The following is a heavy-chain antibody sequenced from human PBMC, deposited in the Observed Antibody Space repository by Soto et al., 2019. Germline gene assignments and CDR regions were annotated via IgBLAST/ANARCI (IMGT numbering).Heavy chain of an antibody. CDR1: DDSINSDKYY. V-gene: IGHV4-39*01. Sequence: PSETLSLTCSVSDDSINSDKYYWGWIRQPPGKGLEWIGRIYHRGNAYYNPSLQSRVTISVDTSKNQFSLKMSSVTAADTALYYCARVERGTATTVVDAFDIWGPGTMVTVSS. CDR3: ARVERGTATTVVDAFDI. D-gene: IGHD1-1*01. J-gene: IGHJ3*02. CDR2: IYHRGNA.